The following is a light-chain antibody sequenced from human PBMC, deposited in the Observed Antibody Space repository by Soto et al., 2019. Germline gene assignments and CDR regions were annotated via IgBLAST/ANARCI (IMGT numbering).Light chain of an antibody. CDR2: EVS. CDR1: NNDVGGYKG. Sequence: QSALTQAPSVAGSPGQSVTISCTGTNNDVGGYKGVSWYQQSPGTAPKLIIYEVSSRPSGVPGRFSGSKSGNTASLTISGLQAEDEAYYYCFSYTRSDTYVFGPGTKVTVL. J-gene: IGLJ1*01. V-gene: IGLV2-18*02. CDR3: FSYTRSDTYV.